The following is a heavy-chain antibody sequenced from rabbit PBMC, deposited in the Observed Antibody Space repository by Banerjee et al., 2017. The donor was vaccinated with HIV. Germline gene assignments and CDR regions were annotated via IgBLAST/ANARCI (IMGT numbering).Heavy chain of an antibody. J-gene: IGHJ4*01. Sequence: QEQLEESGGDLVKPEGSLTLTCKASGFDFSYNAMCWVRQAPGKGLELIACIYSSNGDKWYASWVNGRFTISRSTSLNTVDLKMTSLTVADTATYFCARDRDGDAGYGSLALWGPGTLVTVS. V-gene: IGHV1S43*01. CDR3: ARDRDGDAGYGSLAL. CDR2: IYSSNGDK. CDR1: GFDFSYNA. D-gene: IGHD7-1*01.